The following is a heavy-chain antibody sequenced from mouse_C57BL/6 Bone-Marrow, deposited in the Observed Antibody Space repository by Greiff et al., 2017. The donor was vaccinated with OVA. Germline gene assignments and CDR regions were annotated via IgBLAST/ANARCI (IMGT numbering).Heavy chain of an antibody. D-gene: IGHD1-1*01. CDR3: ARDGGIYYGSSSYFDV. CDR2: ISAGGSYT. V-gene: IGHV5-4*01. Sequence: EVKLVESGGGLVKPGGSLKLSCAASGFTFSSYAMSWVRQTPEKRLEWVATISAGGSYTYYPDNVKGRFTISRDNAKNNLYLQMSHLKSEDTAMYYCARDGGIYYGSSSYFDVWGTGTTVTVSS. CDR1: GFTFSSYA. J-gene: IGHJ1*03.